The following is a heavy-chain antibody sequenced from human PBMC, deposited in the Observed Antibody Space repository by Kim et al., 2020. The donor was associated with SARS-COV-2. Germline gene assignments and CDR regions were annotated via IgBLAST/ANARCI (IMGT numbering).Heavy chain of an antibody. CDR3: ARRGLGYCSGGSCYYLDY. D-gene: IGHD2-15*01. J-gene: IGHJ4*01. Sequence: SVKVSCKASGGTFSSYAISWVRQAPGQGLEWMGGIIPIFGTANYAQKFQGRVTITADESTSTAYMELSSLRSEDTAVYYCARRGLGYCSGGSCYYLDYWGQGTLVTVSS. V-gene: IGHV1-69*13. CDR1: GGTFSSYA. CDR2: IIPIFGTA.